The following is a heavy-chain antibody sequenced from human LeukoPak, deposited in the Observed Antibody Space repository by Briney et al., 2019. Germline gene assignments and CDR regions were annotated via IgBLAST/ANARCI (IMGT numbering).Heavy chain of an antibody. Sequence: SETLSLTCTVSGGSISSYYWSWIRQPPGKGLEWIGYIYCSGTTNYNPSLKSRVTISVDTSKNQFSLKLSSVTAADTAVYYCARGGGRYSYGYDYWGQGTLVTVSS. D-gene: IGHD5-18*01. J-gene: IGHJ4*02. CDR3: ARGGGRYSYGYDY. CDR2: IYCSGTT. CDR1: GGSISSYY. V-gene: IGHV4-59*01.